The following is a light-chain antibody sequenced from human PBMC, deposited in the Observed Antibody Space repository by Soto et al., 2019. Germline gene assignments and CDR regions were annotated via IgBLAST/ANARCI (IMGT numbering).Light chain of an antibody. CDR3: SSYTSGTTLYV. CDR1: SSDVGGYNY. CDR2: ASS. J-gene: IGLJ1*01. Sequence: QSALTQPASVSGSPGQSITISCTGTSSDVGGYNYVSWYQHHAGKAPRLMIYASSNRPSGVSHRFSGSGSGNTASLIISGLQDEDEADYYCSSYTSGTTLYVFGTGTKLTVL. V-gene: IGLV2-14*01.